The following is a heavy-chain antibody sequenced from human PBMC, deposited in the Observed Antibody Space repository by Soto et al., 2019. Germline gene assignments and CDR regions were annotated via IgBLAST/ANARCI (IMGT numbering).Heavy chain of an antibody. CDR2: IYYSGST. J-gene: IGHJ3*02. CDR1: GYSISSSNW. CDR3: ARSYVSCSGGSCYSDAFDI. V-gene: IGHV4-28*01. D-gene: IGHD2-15*01. Sequence: QVQLQESGPGLVKPSDTLSLTCAVSGYSISSSNWWGWIRQPPGKGLEWIGYIYYSGSTYYNPSLKSRVTMSVDTSKNQFSLKLSSVTAVDTAVYYCARSYVSCSGGSCYSDAFDIWGQGTMVTVSS.